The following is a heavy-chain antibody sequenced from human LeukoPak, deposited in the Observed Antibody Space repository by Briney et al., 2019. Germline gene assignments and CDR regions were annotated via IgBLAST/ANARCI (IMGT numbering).Heavy chain of an antibody. CDR3: AKDRSCINDVRHGDFDY. J-gene: IGHJ4*02. V-gene: IGHV3-23*01. CDR2: ISGSGVST. CDR1: GFIFSSYA. Sequence: GGSLRLSCAASGFIFSSYAMRWVRQAPGKGLEWVSTISGSGVSTYYADYVKGRFTISRDNSNNTVYLQMNSLRAEDTTVYYCAKDRSCINDVRHGDFDYWGQGTLVTVSS. D-gene: IGHD2-8*01.